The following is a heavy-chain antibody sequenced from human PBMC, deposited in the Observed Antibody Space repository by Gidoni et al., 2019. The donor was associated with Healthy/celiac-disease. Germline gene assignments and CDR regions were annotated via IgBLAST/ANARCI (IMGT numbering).Heavy chain of an antibody. CDR2: IYYSGST. J-gene: IGHJ5*02. D-gene: IGHD2-8*02. CDR1: GGSISSSSYY. V-gene: IGHV4-39*01. CDR3: ARLYCTGGVFHNWFDP. Sequence: QLQLQESGPGLVKPSETLYLTCTVSGGSISSSSYYWGWLRPPPGKGLEWIGSIYYSGSTYYNPSLKSRVTISVDTSKNQFSLKLSSVTAADTAVYYCARLYCTGGVFHNWFDPWGQGTLVTVSS.